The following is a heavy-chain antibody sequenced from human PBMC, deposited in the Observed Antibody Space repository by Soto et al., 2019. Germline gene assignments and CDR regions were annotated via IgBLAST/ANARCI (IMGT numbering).Heavy chain of an antibody. V-gene: IGHV1-8*01. D-gene: IGHD3-9*01. CDR2: MNHISNSR. CDR1: GLTFASDD. J-gene: IGHJ3*02. Sequence: QAQLVQSGAEVKRPGASVKVSCKASGLTFASDDIEWVRQTTGQGLEWMGWMNHISNSRGFTQNFQGRVPMTWNSPTSTAYMELSSLRSEDTARYYCARYLTIAPMAFDIWGQGTFVTVSS. CDR3: ARYLTIAPMAFDI.